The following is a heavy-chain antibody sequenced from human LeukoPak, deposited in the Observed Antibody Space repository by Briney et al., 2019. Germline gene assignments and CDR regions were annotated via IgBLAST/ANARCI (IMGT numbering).Heavy chain of an antibody. D-gene: IGHD3-22*01. Sequence: ASVKVSCKASGYTFTGYYMHWVRQAPGQGLEWMGWINPNSGGTNYAQKFQGRVTMTRDTSISTAYMELSRLRSDDTAVYYCARGGVVVIQGDWFDPWGQGTPGHRLL. J-gene: IGHJ5*02. CDR3: ARGGVVVIQGDWFDP. CDR1: GYTFTGYY. V-gene: IGHV1-2*02. CDR2: INPNSGGT.